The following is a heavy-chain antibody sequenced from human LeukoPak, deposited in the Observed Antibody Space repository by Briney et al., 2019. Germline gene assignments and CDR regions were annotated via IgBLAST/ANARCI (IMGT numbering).Heavy chain of an antibody. D-gene: IGHD3-22*01. CDR3: ARSNYYDRSGTGDY. CDR2: TNPTSGGT. Sequence: ASVKVSCKASGYTFTGYYMHWVRQAHGQGLEWMGWTNPTSGGTNYAQKFQGRVTMTRDTSISTAYMELSRLRSDDTAVYYCARSNYYDRSGTGDYWGQGTLVTVSS. CDR1: GYTFTGYY. V-gene: IGHV1-2*02. J-gene: IGHJ4*02.